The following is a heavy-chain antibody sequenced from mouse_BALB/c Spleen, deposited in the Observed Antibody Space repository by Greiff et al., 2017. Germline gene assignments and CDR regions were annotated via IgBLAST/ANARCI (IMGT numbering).Heavy chain of an antibody. CDR1: GFTFSDYY. Sequence: EVHLVESGGGLVKPGGSLKLSCAVSGFTFSDYYMYWVRQTPEKRLEWVATISDGGSYTYYPDSVKGRFTISSDNAKNNLYLQMSSLKSEDTAMYYCARDLGGNYAWFAYWGQGTLVTVSA. CDR3: ARDLGGNYAWFAY. J-gene: IGHJ3*01. CDR2: ISDGGSYT. V-gene: IGHV5-4*02. D-gene: IGHD2-1*01.